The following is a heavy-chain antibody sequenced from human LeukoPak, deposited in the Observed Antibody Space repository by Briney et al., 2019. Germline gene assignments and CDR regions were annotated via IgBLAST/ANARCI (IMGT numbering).Heavy chain of an antibody. Sequence: PGGSLRLSCAASGFTFGDYYMTWIRQAPGQGLEWVSYISSSGSSRYYADSVKGRFTISRDNAQNSLYLQMNSLRAEDSAVYYCAIGNYRALYWGQGTLVTVSS. CDR1: GFTFGDYY. CDR3: AIGNYRALY. CDR2: ISSSGSSR. V-gene: IGHV3-11*01. D-gene: IGHD1-7*01. J-gene: IGHJ4*02.